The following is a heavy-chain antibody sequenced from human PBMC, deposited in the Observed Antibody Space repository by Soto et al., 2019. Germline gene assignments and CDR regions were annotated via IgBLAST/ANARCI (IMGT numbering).Heavy chain of an antibody. CDR2: MQPSSGRT. Sequence: QVQLVQSGAEVREPGASVKVSCKASGYSFTSLDINWVRQTTGQGLEWMGWMQPSSGRTGYAQKCQGRVTITRDTSINTAYMALPSLTSDDTAFYYCARGVTAGVDYWGQGPLVTVSS. V-gene: IGHV1-8*01. D-gene: IGHD1-26*01. CDR1: GYSFTSLD. CDR3: ARGVTAGVDY. J-gene: IGHJ4*02.